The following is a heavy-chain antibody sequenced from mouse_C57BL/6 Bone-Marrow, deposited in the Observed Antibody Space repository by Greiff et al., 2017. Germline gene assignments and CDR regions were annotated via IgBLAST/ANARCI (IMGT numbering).Heavy chain of an antibody. CDR1: GFTFNTYA. CDR2: IRSKSSNYAT. V-gene: IGHV10-3*01. CDR3: VRDPTVVGGGYFDV. Sequence: EVHLVESGGGLVQPKGSLKLSCAASGFTFNTYAMHWVRQAPGKGLEWVARIRSKSSNYATYYADSVKDRFTISRDDSQSMLYLQMNNLKTEDTAMYYCVRDPTVVGGGYFDVWGTGTTVTVSS. J-gene: IGHJ1*03. D-gene: IGHD1-1*01.